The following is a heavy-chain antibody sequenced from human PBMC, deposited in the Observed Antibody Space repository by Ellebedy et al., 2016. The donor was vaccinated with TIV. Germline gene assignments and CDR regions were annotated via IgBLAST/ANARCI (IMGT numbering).Heavy chain of an antibody. CDR3: EKGGFRNWFDP. D-gene: IGHD1-14*01. J-gene: IGHJ5*02. CDR1: GFTLSSYV. CDR2: ISSDGADI. Sequence: GESLKISCAASGFTLSSYVMSWVRQAPGKRLERVAAISSDGADIYYADSVKGRFTISRDTSKNTLYLHMNSLRVEDTAIYYCEKGGFRNWFDPWGQGTLVTVSS. V-gene: IGHV3-23*01.